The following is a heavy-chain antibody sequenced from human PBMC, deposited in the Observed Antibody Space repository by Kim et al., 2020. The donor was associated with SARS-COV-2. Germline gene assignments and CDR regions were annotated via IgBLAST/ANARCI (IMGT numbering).Heavy chain of an antibody. D-gene: IGHD3-10*01. J-gene: IGHJ4*02. CDR2: ISYDGGNK. V-gene: IGHV3-30-3*01. Sequence: GGSLRLSCAASGFTFSSYAMHWVRQAPGKGLEWVAVISYDGGNKYYADSVKGRFTISRDNSKNTLYLQMNSLRAEDTAVYYCAREWGGWFGELLYEVRQTPSEYWGQGNLFTVSS. CDR3: AREWGGWFGELLYEVRQTPSEY. CDR1: GFTFSSYA.